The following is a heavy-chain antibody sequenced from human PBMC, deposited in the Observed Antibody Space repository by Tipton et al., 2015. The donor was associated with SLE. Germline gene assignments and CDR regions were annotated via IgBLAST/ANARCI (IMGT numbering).Heavy chain of an antibody. V-gene: IGHV4-4*09. J-gene: IGHJ2*01. Sequence: TLSLTCTVSGGSISSYCWSWIRQPPGKGLEWIGYIYTSGSTNYNPSLKSRVTISVDTSKNQFSLKLSSVTAADTAVYYCARVRAAAGTGWHFDLWGRGTLVTVSS. CDR1: GGSISSYC. CDR3: ARVRAAAGTGWHFDL. CDR2: IYTSGST. D-gene: IGHD6-13*01.